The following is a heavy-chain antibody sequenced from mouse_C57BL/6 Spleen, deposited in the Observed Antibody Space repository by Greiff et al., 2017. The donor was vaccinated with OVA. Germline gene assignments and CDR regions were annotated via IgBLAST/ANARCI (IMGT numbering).Heavy chain of an antibody. Sequence: VKLMESGAELVRPGASVTLSCKASGYTFTDYEMHWVKQTPVHGLEWIGAIDPETGGTAYNQKFKGKAILTADKSSSTAYMELRSLTSEDSAVYYCTRWGLRRKGYAMDYWGQGTSVTVSS. CDR3: TRWGLRRKGYAMDY. J-gene: IGHJ4*01. CDR1: GYTFTDYE. V-gene: IGHV1-15*01. CDR2: IDPETGGT. D-gene: IGHD2-2*01.